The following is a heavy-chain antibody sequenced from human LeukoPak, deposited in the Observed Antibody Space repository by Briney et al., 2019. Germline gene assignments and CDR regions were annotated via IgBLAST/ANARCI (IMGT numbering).Heavy chain of an antibody. D-gene: IGHD2-2*01. Sequence: PGGSLRLSCAASGFTFSTYEMNWVRQAPGKGLEWVSYISTSGGTMYYADSVKGRFTISRDNAKNSLYLQMNSPRAEDTAVYYCARGPSSPDYWGQGTLVIVSS. CDR3: ARGPSSPDY. V-gene: IGHV3-48*03. CDR2: ISTSGGTM. J-gene: IGHJ4*02. CDR1: GFTFSTYE.